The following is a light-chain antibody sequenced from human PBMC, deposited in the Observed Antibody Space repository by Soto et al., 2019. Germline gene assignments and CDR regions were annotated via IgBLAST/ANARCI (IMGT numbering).Light chain of an antibody. CDR3: QQYGISPYS. CDR1: QSVSSSY. J-gene: IGKJ2*03. Sequence: EIVLTQSPGTLSLSPGERATLSCRASQSVSSSYLAWYQQKPGQAPRLLIYGTSSRATGVPDRFSGSGSGTDFTLTISRLEREDFAFYYCQQYGISPYSFGQGTKVDIK. V-gene: IGKV3-20*01. CDR2: GTS.